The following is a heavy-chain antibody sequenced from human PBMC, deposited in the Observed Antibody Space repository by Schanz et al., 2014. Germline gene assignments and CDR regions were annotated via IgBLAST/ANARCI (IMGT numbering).Heavy chain of an antibody. CDR2: IIPILDKT. J-gene: IGHJ6*02. D-gene: IGHD3-9*01. V-gene: IGHV1-69*08. CDR1: GGTFSSST. Sequence: QVQLVQSGAEVTKPGYSVKVSCKASGGTFSSSTLTWVRRARGQGIEWMGRIIPILDKTNYAQKFQGRVTMTADKSTSTVYMEVSGLRSEDTAVYYCAKVDRTRYYAMDVWGQGTTVTVSS. CDR3: AKVDRTRYYAMDV.